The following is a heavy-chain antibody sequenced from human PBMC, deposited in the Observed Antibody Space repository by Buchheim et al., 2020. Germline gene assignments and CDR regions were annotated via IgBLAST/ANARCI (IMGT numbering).Heavy chain of an antibody. CDR1: GFTFSSYA. D-gene: IGHD6-19*01. CDR3: AKDQRGWQWLPEAKLDY. CDR2: ISGSGGST. J-gene: IGHJ4*02. Sequence: EVQLLESGGGLVQPGRSLRLSCAASGFTFSSYAMSWVRQAPGKGLEWVSAISGSGGSTYYADSVKGRFTISRDNSKNTLYLQMNSLRAEDTAVYYCAKDQRGWQWLPEAKLDYWGQGTL. V-gene: IGHV3-23*01.